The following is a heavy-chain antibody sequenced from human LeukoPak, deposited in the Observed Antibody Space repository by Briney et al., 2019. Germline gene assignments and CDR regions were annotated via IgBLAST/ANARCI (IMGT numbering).Heavy chain of an antibody. V-gene: IGHV3-23*01. D-gene: IGHD6-13*01. CDR1: GFTFSSYA. CDR3: AKGGLSRILAAAGPDY. J-gene: IGHJ4*02. CDR2: ISGSGGST. Sequence: HPGGSLRLPCAASGFTFSSYAMSWVRQAPGKGLEWVSAISGSGGSTYYADSVKGRFTISRDNSKNTLYLQMNSLRAEDTAVYYCAKGGLSRILAAAGPDYWGQGTLVTVSS.